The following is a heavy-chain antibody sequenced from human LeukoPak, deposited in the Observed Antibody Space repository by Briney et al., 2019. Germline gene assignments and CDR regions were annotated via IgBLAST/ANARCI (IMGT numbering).Heavy chain of an antibody. CDR2: ISYDGSNK. V-gene: IGHV3-30*18. J-gene: IGHJ4*02. D-gene: IGHD6-13*01. Sequence: GGSLRLSCAASGFTFSSYGMHWVRQAPGKGLEWVAVISYDGSNKYYADSVKGRFTISRDNSKNTLYLQMNSLRAEDTAVYHCAKRMGPSMAAADLDYWGQGTLVIVSS. CDR3: AKRMGPSMAAADLDY. CDR1: GFTFSSYG.